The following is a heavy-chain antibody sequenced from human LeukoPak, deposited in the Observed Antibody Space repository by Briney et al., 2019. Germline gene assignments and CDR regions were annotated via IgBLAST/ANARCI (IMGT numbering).Heavy chain of an antibody. J-gene: IGHJ4*02. CDR2: ISDNSNYI. Sequence: PGGSLGLSCAASGFTFSSYWMSWVRQAPGKGLEWVSSISDNSNYIYYSDSVEGRFTISRDNAKNSLYLQMNSLRVEDTAVYYCANHFACGSTSCPPFDSWGQGTLVTVSS. D-gene: IGHD2-2*01. V-gene: IGHV3-21*01. CDR3: ANHFACGSTSCPPFDS. CDR1: GFTFSSYW.